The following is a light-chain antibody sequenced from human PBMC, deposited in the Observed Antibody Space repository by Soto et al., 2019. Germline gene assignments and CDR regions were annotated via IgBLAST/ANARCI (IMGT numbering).Light chain of an antibody. CDR3: QQLDNFPLN. Sequence: TQLTQSPSSLSASVGDRVTITCRASQGISSYLAWLQQKPGKAPKLLIYAASTLQSGVPSRFSGTGSGTDSTLTIRSLQPEDFAPYYCQQLDNFPLNFGQGTRLEI. V-gene: IGKV1-9*01. CDR1: QGISSY. CDR2: AAS. J-gene: IGKJ5*01.